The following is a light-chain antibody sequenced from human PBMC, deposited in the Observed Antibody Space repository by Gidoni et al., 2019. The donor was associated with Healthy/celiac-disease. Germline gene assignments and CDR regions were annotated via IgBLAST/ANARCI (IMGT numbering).Light chain of an antibody. CDR3: QQYYSYPPT. CDR2: AAS. V-gene: IGKV1-8*01. Sequence: AIRITQSPSSLSASTGDRVTITCRASQVISSYLAWYQQKPGKAPKLLIYAASTLQSGVPSRFSGSGSGTDFTLTISCLQSEDFATYYCQQYYSYPPTFGQXTKVEIK. CDR1: QVISSY. J-gene: IGKJ1*01.